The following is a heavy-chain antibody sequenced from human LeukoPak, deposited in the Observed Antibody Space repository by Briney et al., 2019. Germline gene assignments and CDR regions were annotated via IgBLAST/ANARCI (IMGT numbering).Heavy chain of an antibody. CDR2: INPSGGST. CDR3: ARYYGVNFDY. Sequence: ASVKVSCKASGYTFTSYYMHWVRQAPGQGLEWMGIINPSGGSTSYAQKFQGRVTMARDTSTSTVYMELSSLRSEDTVVYYCARYYGVNFDYWGQGTLVTVSS. J-gene: IGHJ4*02. CDR1: GYTFTSYY. D-gene: IGHD4-17*01. V-gene: IGHV1-46*01.